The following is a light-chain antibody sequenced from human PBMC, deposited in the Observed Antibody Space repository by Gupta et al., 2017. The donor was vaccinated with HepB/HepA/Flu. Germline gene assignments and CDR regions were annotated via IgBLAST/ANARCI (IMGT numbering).Light chain of an antibody. CDR2: ETT. J-gene: IGKJ1*01. Sequence: ETPLTQSPALLSATPGDKVTTSCNASQDIDDDMDWYQQKPGEAAIFIIKETTTLGPGIPPRFSGSGYGTDFTLTIKNIETEDAAYYSCRQHENYPYTFGQGTKVEIK. V-gene: IGKV5-2*01. CDR1: QDIDDD. CDR3: RQHENYPYT.